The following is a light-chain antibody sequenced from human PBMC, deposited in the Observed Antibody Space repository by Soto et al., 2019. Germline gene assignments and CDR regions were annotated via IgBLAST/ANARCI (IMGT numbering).Light chain of an antibody. CDR2: DVS. Sequence: QSALTQPASVSVSPGQSIAISCTGTSSDVQSYNYVSWYQQHAGKAPKLLIYDVSYRPSGISSRFSGSKSGNTASLTISGRQPEEEADYYCSSYTGSTTQLFGGGTKLTVL. J-gene: IGLJ2*01. CDR1: SSDVQSYNY. CDR3: SSYTGSTTQL. V-gene: IGLV2-14*03.